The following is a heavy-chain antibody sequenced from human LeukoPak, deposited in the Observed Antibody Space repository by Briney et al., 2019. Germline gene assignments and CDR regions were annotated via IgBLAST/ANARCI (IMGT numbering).Heavy chain of an antibody. V-gene: IGHV3-23*01. CDR3: ATYRQVLLPFES. Sequence: GGSLRLSCAASGFTFSNFGMHWVRQPPGKGLEWVSSIFPSGGEIHYADSVRGRFTISRDNSKSTLSLQMNSLRAEDTAIYYCATYRQVLLPFESWGQGTLVTVSS. CDR2: IFPSGGEI. CDR1: GFTFSNFG. D-gene: IGHD5-18*01. J-gene: IGHJ4*02.